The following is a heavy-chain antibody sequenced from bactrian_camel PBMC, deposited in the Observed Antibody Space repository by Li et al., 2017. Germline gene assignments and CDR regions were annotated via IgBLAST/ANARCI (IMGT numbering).Heavy chain of an antibody. D-gene: IGHD7*01. V-gene: IGHV3S53*01. CDR2: IDSDRSI. J-gene: IGHJ7*01. CDR1: GNTYTSSC. Sequence: VQLVESGGGSMQAGGSLRLSCAASGNTYTSSCMGWFRQVPGKERERVARIDSDRSITYADSVKGRFTISRDNAENTLYLELNKLEIEDTAVYYCAKSMTGGHWHTYDAMDYWGKGTQVTVS.